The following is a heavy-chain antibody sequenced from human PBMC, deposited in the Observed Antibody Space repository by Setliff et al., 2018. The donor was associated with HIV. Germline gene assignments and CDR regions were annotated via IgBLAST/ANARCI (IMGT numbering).Heavy chain of an antibody. CDR3: SRGTYYKGLDP. D-gene: IGHD3-10*01. CDR1: GGSFSGYY. V-gene: IGHV4-59*12. Sequence: SETLSLTCSVSGGSFSGYYWSWIRQPPGKGLEWIGYIYIYNSGSTNYNPSLTSRVTISVDTSQNHFSLKLTSVTAADTALYFCSRGTYYKGLDPWGQGTLVTVSS. CDR2: IYIYNSGST. J-gene: IGHJ5*02.